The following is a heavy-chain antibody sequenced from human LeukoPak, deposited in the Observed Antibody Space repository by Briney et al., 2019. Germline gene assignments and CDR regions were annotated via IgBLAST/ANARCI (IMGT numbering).Heavy chain of an antibody. CDR1: GYTLTYFY. D-gene: IGHD3-10*01. Sequence: ASVTLSCNFSGYTLTYFYMHWVRQAPGKGQERKGGFDLEDGETIYAQKFQGRVTMTEATSTDTAYMELSSLRSEDTAVYYCATGPGLLRITMVRGVMDVWGQGTTVTVSS. J-gene: IGHJ6*02. CDR3: ATGPGLLRITMVRGVMDV. CDR2: FDLEDGET. V-gene: IGHV1-24*01.